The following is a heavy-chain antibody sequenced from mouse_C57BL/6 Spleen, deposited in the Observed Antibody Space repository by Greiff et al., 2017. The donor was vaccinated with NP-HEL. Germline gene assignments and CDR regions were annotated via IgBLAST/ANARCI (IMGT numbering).Heavy chain of an antibody. CDR2: IEPNSGGT. D-gene: IGHD1-1*01. Sequence: VQLQQPGAELVKPGASVKLSCKASGYTFTSYWMHWVKQRPGRGLEWIGRIEPNSGGTKYNEKFKSKATLTVDKPSSTAYMQLSSLTSEDSAVAYGARAGDGSSPYWYFDVWGTGTTVTVSS. CDR3: ARAGDGSSPYWYFDV. V-gene: IGHV1-72*01. CDR1: GYTFTSYW. J-gene: IGHJ1*03.